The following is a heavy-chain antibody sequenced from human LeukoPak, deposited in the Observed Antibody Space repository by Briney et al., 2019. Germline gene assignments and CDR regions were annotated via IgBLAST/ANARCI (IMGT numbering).Heavy chain of an antibody. Sequence: PGGSLRLSCAASGFTVSSNYMSWVRQAPGKGLEWVSVIYSGGSTYYADSVKGRFTISRDNSKNTLYLQMNSLRAEDTAVYYCAKVAGSTVYYGVDVWGQGTTVTVSS. D-gene: IGHD4-17*01. CDR1: GFTVSSNY. CDR3: AKVAGSTVYYGVDV. J-gene: IGHJ6*02. V-gene: IGHV3-53*01. CDR2: IYSGGST.